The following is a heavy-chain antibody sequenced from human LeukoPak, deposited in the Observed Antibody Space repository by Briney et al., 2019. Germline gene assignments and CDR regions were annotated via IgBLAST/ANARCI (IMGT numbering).Heavy chain of an antibody. J-gene: IGHJ4*02. CDR1: GFTFSSYA. Sequence: GGSLRLSCAASGFTFSSYAMSWVRQAPGKGLEWVSAISGSGGSTYYADSVKGRFTISRDNSKNTLYLQMNSLRAEDTAVYYCAKDRTYYYDSSGYYYVRPFDYWGQGTLVTVSS. D-gene: IGHD3-22*01. CDR2: ISGSGGST. CDR3: AKDRTYYYDSSGYYYVRPFDY. V-gene: IGHV3-23*01.